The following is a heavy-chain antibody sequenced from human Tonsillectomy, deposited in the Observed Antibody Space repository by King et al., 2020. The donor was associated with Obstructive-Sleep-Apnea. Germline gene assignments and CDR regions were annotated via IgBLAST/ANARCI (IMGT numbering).Heavy chain of an antibody. J-gene: IGHJ5*02. CDR2: ISYSGYT. CDR3: ARNQDYTFWTGSPLVGLFWFDP. V-gene: IGHV4-39*07. CDR1: GDSISSISSY. D-gene: IGHD3/OR15-3a*01. Sequence: QLQESGPGLVKPSETLSLTCAVSGDSISSISSYWDWIRQPPGKGLEWIGGISYSGYTYHNPSLESRVTLSVDTSKNQFSLKLTSVTAADTAVYYCARNQDYTFWTGSPLVGLFWFDPWGQGTLVTVSS.